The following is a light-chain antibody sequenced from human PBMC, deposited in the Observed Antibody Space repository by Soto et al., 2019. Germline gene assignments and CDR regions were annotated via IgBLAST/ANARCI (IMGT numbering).Light chain of an antibody. Sequence: EVVLTQSPATLSLSPGERATLSCRASQSVGKYLAWYQQRPGQAPRLLIFDVTYRATGTPARFSGSGSGTDFTLTISSLEPEDFAVYYCQQRTNWQLTFGGGTRVEIK. CDR1: QSVGKY. CDR3: QQRTNWQLT. CDR2: DVT. V-gene: IGKV3-11*01. J-gene: IGKJ4*01.